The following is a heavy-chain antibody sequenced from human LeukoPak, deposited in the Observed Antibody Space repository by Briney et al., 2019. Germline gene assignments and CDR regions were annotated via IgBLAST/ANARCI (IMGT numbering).Heavy chain of an antibody. V-gene: IGHV3-7*03. CDR3: AKSHYYGSGSYYGAFDI. Sequence: RGSLRLSCAASGFTFSSYWMSWVRQAPGKGLEWVANIKQDGSEKYYVDSVKGRFTISRDNAKNSLYLQMNSLRAEDTALYYCAKSHYYGSGSYYGAFDIWGQGTMVTVSS. J-gene: IGHJ3*02. CDR2: IKQDGSEK. CDR1: GFTFSSYW. D-gene: IGHD3-10*01.